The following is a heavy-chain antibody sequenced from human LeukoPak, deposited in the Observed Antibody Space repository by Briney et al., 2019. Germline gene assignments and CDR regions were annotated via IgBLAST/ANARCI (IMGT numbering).Heavy chain of an antibody. CDR1: GFTFTSYA. V-gene: IGHV1-3*01. CDR3: ARDLSYGQGWFDP. D-gene: IGHD2-8*01. J-gene: IGHJ5*02. Sequence: GGSLRLSCAASGFTFTSYAMHWVRQAPGQRLEWMGWINAGNGNTKYSQKFQGRVTITRDTSASTAYMELSSLRSEDTAVYYCARDLSYGQGWFDPWGQGTLVTVSS. CDR2: INAGNGNT.